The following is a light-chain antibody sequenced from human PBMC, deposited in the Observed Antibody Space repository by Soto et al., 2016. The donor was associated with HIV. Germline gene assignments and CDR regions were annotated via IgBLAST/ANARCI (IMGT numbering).Light chain of an antibody. CDR3: MQALQTPPT. Sequence: DIVMTQSPLTLPVTPGESASISCRSSQSLLHSNGYYYLTWYLQKPGQSPRLLMYLGSTRASWVPDRFSGSGSGTDFTLKISRVEADDTGVYYCMQALQTPPTFGQGTRLEIK. CDR2: LGS. CDR1: QSLLHSNGYYY. J-gene: IGKJ5*01. V-gene: IGKV2-28*01.